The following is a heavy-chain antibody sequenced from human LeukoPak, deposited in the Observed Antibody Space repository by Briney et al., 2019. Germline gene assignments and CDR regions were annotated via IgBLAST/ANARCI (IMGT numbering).Heavy chain of an antibody. V-gene: IGHV1-69*05. D-gene: IGHD4-23*01. CDR2: IIPIFGTA. CDR3: ARGGNSGTFDY. Sequence: SVKVSCKASGGTFSSYAIRWVRQAPGQGLEWMGGIIPIFGTANYAQKFQGRVTITTDEYTSTAYMELSSLRSEDTAVYYCARGGNSGTFDYWGQGTLVTVSS. J-gene: IGHJ4*02. CDR1: GGTFSSYA.